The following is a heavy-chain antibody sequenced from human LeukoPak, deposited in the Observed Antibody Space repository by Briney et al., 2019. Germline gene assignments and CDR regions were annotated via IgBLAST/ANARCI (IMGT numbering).Heavy chain of an antibody. D-gene: IGHD7-27*01. V-gene: IGHV3-66*01. CDR1: GFTVSSNY. CDR3: ARDLGKGNPYYMDV. J-gene: IGHJ6*03. CDR2: IYSGGST. Sequence: PGGSLRLSCAASGFTVSSNYMSWVRQAPGKGLEWVSVIYSGGSTYYADSVKGRFTISRDSSKNTLYLQMNSLRAEDTAVYYCARDLGKGNPYYMDVWGKGTTVTISS.